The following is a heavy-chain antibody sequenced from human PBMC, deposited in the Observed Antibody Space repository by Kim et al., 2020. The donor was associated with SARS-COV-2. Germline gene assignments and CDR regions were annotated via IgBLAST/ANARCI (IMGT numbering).Heavy chain of an antibody. CDR1: GGSISSSSYY. CDR3: ARPGPTVVSRYFDL. V-gene: IGHV4-39*01. CDR2: IYYSGST. Sequence: SETLSLTCTVSGGSISSSSYYWGWIRQPPGKGLEWIGSIYYSGSTYYNPAVKSRITISVDTSKNQFSLKLSPVTAADTAVYYCARPGPTVVSRYFDLWGRGTLVTVSS. J-gene: IGHJ2*01. D-gene: IGHD2-8*02.